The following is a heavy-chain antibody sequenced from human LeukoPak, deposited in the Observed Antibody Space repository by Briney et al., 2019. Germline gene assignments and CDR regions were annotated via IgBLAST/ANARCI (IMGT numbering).Heavy chain of an antibody. D-gene: IGHD6-19*01. CDR1: GFTFSSYA. CDR2: ISGSGGST. Sequence: GGSLRLSCAASGFTFSSYAMSWVRQAPGKGLEWVSAISGSGGSTYYADSVKGRFTIFRDNSKNTLYLQMNSLRAEDTAVYYCAKDAWSGWYGYYFDYWGQGTLDTVSS. CDR3: AKDAWSGWYGYYFDY. V-gene: IGHV3-23*01. J-gene: IGHJ4*02.